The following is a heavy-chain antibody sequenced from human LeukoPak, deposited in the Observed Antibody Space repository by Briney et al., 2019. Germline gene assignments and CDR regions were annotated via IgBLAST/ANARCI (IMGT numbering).Heavy chain of an antibody. V-gene: IGHV3-23*01. D-gene: IGHD5-18*01. CDR2: ISGSGGST. CDR3: QYTAMVKIYVDY. Sequence: GGSLRLSCAASGFTFSSYAMSWVRQAPGKGLEWVSAISGSGGSTYYADSVKGRFTISRDNSKNTLYLQMDSLRAEDTAVYYCQYTAMVKIYVDYWGQGTLVTVSS. CDR1: GFTFSSYA. J-gene: IGHJ4*02.